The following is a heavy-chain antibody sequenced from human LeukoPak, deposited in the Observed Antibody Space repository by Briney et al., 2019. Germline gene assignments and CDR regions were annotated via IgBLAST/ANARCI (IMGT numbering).Heavy chain of an antibody. V-gene: IGHV3-23*01. J-gene: IGHJ5*02. CDR2: ISPGADIT. Sequence: GGSLRLSCEASGFTFSRYVMSWVRQAPGKGLEWVSGISPGADITYYAESVKGRFTISRDNSKNTLYLQINTLRAEDTAIYYCAKDCGWLHFCSWGQGTLVTVSS. D-gene: IGHD5-24*01. CDR3: AKDCGWLHFCS. CDR1: GFTFSRYV.